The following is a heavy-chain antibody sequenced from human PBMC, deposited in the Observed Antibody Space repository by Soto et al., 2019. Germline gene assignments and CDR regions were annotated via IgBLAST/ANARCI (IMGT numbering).Heavy chain of an antibody. Sequence: XLSLAGSEVTFDEYTRHWGRQAPGKGLEWVSLISWDGGSTYYADSVKGRFTISRDNSKNSLYLQMNSLRTEDTALYYCAKDSGSYSDRPYSGQRPLVTVSS. J-gene: IGHJ4*02. CDR3: AKDSGSYSDRPY. D-gene: IGHD1-26*01. CDR1: EVTFDEYT. V-gene: IGHV3-43*01. CDR2: ISWDGGST.